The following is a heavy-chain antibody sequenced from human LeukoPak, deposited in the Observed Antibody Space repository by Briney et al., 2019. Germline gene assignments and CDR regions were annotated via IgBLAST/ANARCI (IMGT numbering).Heavy chain of an antibody. J-gene: IGHJ5*02. CDR3: ARQGGSYWDWFDP. Sequence: SETLSLTCAVSGYSISSGCYWGWIRQPPGKGLDWIGSIYHSGNTYYNPSLKSRVTISVDTSKNQFSLKLSSVTAADTAVYYCARQGGSYWDWFDPWGQGTLVTVSS. CDR1: GYSISSGCY. D-gene: IGHD2-15*01. CDR2: IYHSGNT. V-gene: IGHV4-38-2*01.